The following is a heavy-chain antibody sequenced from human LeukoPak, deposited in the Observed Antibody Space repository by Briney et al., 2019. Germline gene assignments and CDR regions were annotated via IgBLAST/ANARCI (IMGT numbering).Heavy chain of an antibody. Sequence: GGSLRLSCAASGFTFSSHWMTWVRQAPGKGLEWVANIKEDGTRKNYMDSVKGRFTTSRDNAKNSLYLQMSGLRAEDTALYYCARGDDSGYYDYFDYWGQGALVTVSS. CDR3: ARGDDSGYYDYFDY. D-gene: IGHD3-22*01. CDR1: GFTFSSHW. J-gene: IGHJ4*02. CDR2: IKEDGTRK. V-gene: IGHV3-7*03.